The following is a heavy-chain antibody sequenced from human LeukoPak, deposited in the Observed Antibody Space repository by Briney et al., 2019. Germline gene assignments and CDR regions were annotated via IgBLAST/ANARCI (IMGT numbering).Heavy chain of an antibody. D-gene: IGHD6-19*01. CDR3: ARYPPPGIAVAGVY. CDR1: GFTFSSYW. CDR2: IKQDGSEK. J-gene: IGHJ4*02. V-gene: IGHV3-7*03. Sequence: GGSLRLSCAASGFTFSSYWMSWVRQAPGKGLEWVANIKQDGSEKYYVDSVKGRFTISRDNAKNSLYLQMNSLRAEDTAVYYCARYPPPGIAVAGVYWGQGTLVTVSS.